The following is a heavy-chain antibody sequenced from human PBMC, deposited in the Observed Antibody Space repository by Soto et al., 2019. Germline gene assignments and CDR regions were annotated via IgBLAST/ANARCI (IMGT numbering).Heavy chain of an antibody. CDR3: AATGTYYDILTGYIPFDY. V-gene: IGHV3-66*01. D-gene: IGHD3-9*01. CDR2: IYSGGST. Sequence: GGSLRLSCAASGFTVSSNYMSWVRQAPGKGLEWVSVIYSGGSTYYADSVKGRFTISRDNSKNTLYLQMNSLRAEDTAVYYCAATGTYYDILTGYIPFDYWGQGTLVTVSS. CDR1: GFTVSSNY. J-gene: IGHJ4*02.